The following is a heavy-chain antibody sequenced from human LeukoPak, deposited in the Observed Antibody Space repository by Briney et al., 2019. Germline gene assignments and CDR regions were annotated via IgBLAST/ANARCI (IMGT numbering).Heavy chain of an antibody. J-gene: IGHJ4*02. CDR2: ISSSSSYI. CDR3: ARDTWLQSGYYFDY. D-gene: IGHD5-24*01. CDR1: GFTFSNYR. Sequence: GGSLRLSYAASGFTFSNYRMNWVRQAPGKGLGWVSSISSSSSYIYYADSVKGRFTISRDNAKNSLYLQMNSLRAEDTAVYYCARDTWLQSGYYFDYWGQGTLVTVSS. V-gene: IGHV3-21*01.